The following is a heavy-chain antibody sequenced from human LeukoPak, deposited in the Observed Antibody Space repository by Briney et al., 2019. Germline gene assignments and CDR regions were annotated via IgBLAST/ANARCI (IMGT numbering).Heavy chain of an antibody. CDR1: GFTCSSYA. J-gene: IGHJ4*02. CDR2: ISSNGGST. CDR3: VKDWGRGWYNFDC. Sequence: GSLRLSGSASGFTCSSYALHWVRQAPGKGLESVSAISSNGGSTSYADSVKGRFTISRDNSKNTLYLQMSSLRAEDTAVYYCVKDWGRGWYNFDCWGQGTLVTVSS. D-gene: IGHD6-19*01. V-gene: IGHV3-64D*09.